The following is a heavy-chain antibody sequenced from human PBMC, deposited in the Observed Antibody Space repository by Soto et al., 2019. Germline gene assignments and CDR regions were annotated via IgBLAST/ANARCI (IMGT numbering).Heavy chain of an antibody. CDR1: GFTFSSYA. CDR2: ISGGGGST. J-gene: IGHJ4*02. CDR3: AKGLTMVRGVIGGDYFDY. Sequence: EVQLLESGGGLVQPGGSLRLSCAASGFTFSSYAMSWVRQAPGKGLEWVSAISGGGGSTYYADSVRGRFTISRDNSKNTLYLQMNSLRAEDTAVYYCAKGLTMVRGVIGGDYFDYWGQGILVTVSS. V-gene: IGHV3-23*01. D-gene: IGHD3-10*01.